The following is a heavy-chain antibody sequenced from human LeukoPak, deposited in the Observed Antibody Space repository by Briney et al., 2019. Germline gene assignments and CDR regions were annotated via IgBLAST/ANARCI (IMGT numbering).Heavy chain of an antibody. CDR1: GGSIRSGSYY. J-gene: IGHJ3*02. Sequence: SQTLSLTCTVSGGSIRSGSYYWSCIRQPAGKGLEWIGRIYTSGSTNYNPSLKSLVTISVDTSKNQFSLKLSSVTAADTAVYYCARDLYYYDSSGYYLWGFDIWGQGTMVTVSS. V-gene: IGHV4-61*02. CDR3: ARDLYYYDSSGYYLWGFDI. CDR2: IYTSGST. D-gene: IGHD3-22*01.